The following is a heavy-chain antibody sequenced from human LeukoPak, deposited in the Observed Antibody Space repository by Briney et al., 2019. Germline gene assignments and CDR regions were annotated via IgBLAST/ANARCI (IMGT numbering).Heavy chain of an antibody. Sequence: GGSLRLSCVASGFTLSSSWMTWVRQAPGKGLEWVSSISSSSSYIYYADSVKGRFTISRDNAKNSLYLQMNSLRAEDTAVYYCARGEHDYGDYGPNWYFDLWGRGTLVTVSS. CDR1: GFTLSSSW. V-gene: IGHV3-21*01. D-gene: IGHD4-17*01. CDR3: ARGEHDYGDYGPNWYFDL. J-gene: IGHJ2*01. CDR2: ISSSSSYI.